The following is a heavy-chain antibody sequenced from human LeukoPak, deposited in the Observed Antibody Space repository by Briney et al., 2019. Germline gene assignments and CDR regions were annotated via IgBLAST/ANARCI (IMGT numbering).Heavy chain of an antibody. CDR2: IYHSGST. Sequence: SETLSPTCTVSGGSISSYYWSWIRQPPGKGLEWIGYIYHSGSTYYNPALKSRVTISVDRYKNQFSLKLSSVTAADTAVYYCARRYAAAGRVTVRYYYYYMDVWGKGTTVTVSS. CDR1: GGSISSYY. J-gene: IGHJ6*03. CDR3: ARRYAAAGRVTVRYYYYYMDV. V-gene: IGHV4-59*12. D-gene: IGHD6-13*01.